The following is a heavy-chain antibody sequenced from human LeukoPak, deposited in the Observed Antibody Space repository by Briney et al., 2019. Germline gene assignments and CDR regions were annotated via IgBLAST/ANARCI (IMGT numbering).Heavy chain of an antibody. CDR3: ARELISSRAAFDT. CDR2: VGHSGST. D-gene: IGHD3-10*01. V-gene: IGHV4-34*01. CDR1: GGSLNDYL. J-gene: IGHJ3*02. Sequence: SETLYLTCAVYGGSLNDYLWSWIRQPPGQGLEWIGEVGHSGSTNYNPSLKSRVTISVDTSKNQFSLKLTSVTAADTAVYYCARELISSRAAFDTWGQGKVVTVSS.